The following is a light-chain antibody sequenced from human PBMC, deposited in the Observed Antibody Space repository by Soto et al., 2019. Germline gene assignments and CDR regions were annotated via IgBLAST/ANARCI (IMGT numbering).Light chain of an antibody. Sequence: EIVMTQSPATLSVSPGERATLSCRASQSVSSNLAWYQQKPGQAPRLLIYGASTRATGIPARFSGSGSGTEFTLTISSLQSEEFAVYYCQQYNNSPRTFGQGTKVEIK. V-gene: IGKV3-15*01. CDR2: GAS. J-gene: IGKJ1*01. CDR3: QQYNNSPRT. CDR1: QSVSSN.